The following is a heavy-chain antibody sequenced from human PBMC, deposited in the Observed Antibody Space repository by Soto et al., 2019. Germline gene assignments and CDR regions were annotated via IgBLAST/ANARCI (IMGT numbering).Heavy chain of an antibody. CDR3: ARVVRYCSGGSCASHPDI. CDR1: GGSISSYY. V-gene: IGHV4-59*01. J-gene: IGHJ3*02. CDR2: IYYSGST. Sequence: SETLSLTCTVSGGSISSYYWSWIRQPPGKGLEWIGYIYYSGSTNYNPSLKSRVTISVDTSKNQFSLKLSSVTAADTAVYYCARVVRYCSGGSCASHPDIWGQGTMVTVSS. D-gene: IGHD2-15*01.